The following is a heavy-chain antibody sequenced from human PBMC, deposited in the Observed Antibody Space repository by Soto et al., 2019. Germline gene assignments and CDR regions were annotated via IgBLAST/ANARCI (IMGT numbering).Heavy chain of an antibody. CDR3: ARLPRDCNKTSCYYADH. V-gene: IGHV5-51*01. D-gene: IGHD3-3*01. CDR1: GYDFNTNW. CDR2: MYPGDSDT. J-gene: IGHJ4*02. Sequence: PGESLKISCRGSGYDFNTNWFCWVRQLPGRGLEWVGIMYPGDSDTRYNPSLQGHVTLSVDVTVSTAFLQWRSLETSDTGMYFCARLPRDCNKTSCYYADHWGQGTQVTVSS.